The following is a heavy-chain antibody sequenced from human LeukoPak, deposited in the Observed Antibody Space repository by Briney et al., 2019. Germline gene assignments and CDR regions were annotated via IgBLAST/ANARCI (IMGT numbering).Heavy chain of an antibody. CDR1: GFTFSSYS. J-gene: IGHJ3*02. Sequence: GGSLRLSCAASGFTFSSYSMKWVRRAPGKGLEWVSSISRSSSYIYYADSVKGRFTISRDNAKNSLYLQVNSLRAEDTAVYYCARFTTTMGFDIWGQGTMVTVSS. CDR2: ISRSSSYI. CDR3: ARFTTTMGFDI. D-gene: IGHD4-23*01. V-gene: IGHV3-21*01.